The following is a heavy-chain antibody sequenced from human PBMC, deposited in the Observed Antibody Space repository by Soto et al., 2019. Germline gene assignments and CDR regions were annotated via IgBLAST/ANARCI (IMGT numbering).Heavy chain of an antibody. CDR1: GFIFSNAW. CDR3: TTGWSSKDY. CDR2: IKSKADGGTT. Sequence: GGSLRLSCAASGFIFSNAWMSWVRQAPGKGLEWVGRIKSKADGGTTNYAAPVKGRFNISRDGSKNTLYLQMNGLKTEDTAVYYCTTGWSSKDYWGQGTMVTVSS. J-gene: IGHJ4*02. D-gene: IGHD3-3*01. V-gene: IGHV3-15*01.